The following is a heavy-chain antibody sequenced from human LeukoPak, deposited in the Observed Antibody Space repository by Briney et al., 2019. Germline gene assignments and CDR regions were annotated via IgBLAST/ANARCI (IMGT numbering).Heavy chain of an antibody. CDR3: TTEDKRYCSSTSCRVDY. CDR2: IKSKTDGGTT. Sequence: PGGSLRLSCAASGFTFTNAWMSWVCQAPGKGLEWVGLIKSKTDGGTTDYAAPVKGRFTISRDDSKNTLYLQMNSLKTEDTAVYYCTTEDKRYCSSTSCRVDYWGQGTLVTVSS. D-gene: IGHD2-2*01. CDR1: GFTFTNAW. J-gene: IGHJ4*02. V-gene: IGHV3-15*01.